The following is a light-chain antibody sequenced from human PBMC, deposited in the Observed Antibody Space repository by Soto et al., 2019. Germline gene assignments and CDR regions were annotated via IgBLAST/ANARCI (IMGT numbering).Light chain of an antibody. V-gene: IGKV3-20*01. CDR2: AAS. CDR3: QQYGSSHFT. Sequence: DIVLTQSPGTLSLSPGERATLSCRASQSVSSSYLAWYQQKPGQAPRLLIYAASSRATGIPDRFSGSGSGTDFTLTISRLEPEDFAVYYCQQYGSSHFTFGPGTEVEIK. J-gene: IGKJ3*01. CDR1: QSVSSSY.